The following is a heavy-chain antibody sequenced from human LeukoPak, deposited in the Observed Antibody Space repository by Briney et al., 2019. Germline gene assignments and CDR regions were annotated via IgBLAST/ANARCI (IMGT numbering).Heavy chain of an antibody. Sequence: TGGSLRLSCAASGFTFDDYAMHWVRQAPGKGLEWVSLISWDGGSTYYADSVKGRSTISRDNSKNSLYLQMNSLRAEDTALYYCAKDEGMATITFKYWGQGTLVTVSS. CDR1: GFTFDDYA. V-gene: IGHV3-43D*03. D-gene: IGHD5-24*01. CDR2: ISWDGGST. J-gene: IGHJ4*02. CDR3: AKDEGMATITFKY.